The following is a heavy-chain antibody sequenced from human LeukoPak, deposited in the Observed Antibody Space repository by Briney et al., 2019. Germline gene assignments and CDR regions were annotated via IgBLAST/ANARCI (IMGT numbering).Heavy chain of an antibody. CDR1: GFTFSRYA. CDR3: ARDWYYDSAGYFPY. V-gene: IGHV3-33*01. D-gene: IGHD3-22*01. Sequence: GGSLRLSCAASGFTFSRYAMHWVRQAPGKGLKWVAFIWNDGSNQNYADSVKGRFTISRDNSKKMVYVQMNSLRVDDTAVYYCARDWYYDSAGYFPYWGLGTLVTVSS. J-gene: IGHJ4*02. CDR2: IWNDGSNQ.